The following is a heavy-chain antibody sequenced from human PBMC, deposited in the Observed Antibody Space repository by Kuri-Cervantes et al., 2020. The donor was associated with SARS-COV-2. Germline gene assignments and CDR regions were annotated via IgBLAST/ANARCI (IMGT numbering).Heavy chain of an antibody. J-gene: IGHJ6*03. D-gene: IGHD4-23*01. CDR3: ARDLRNTVVTPNYYYYYYMDV. Sequence: SETLSLTCAVSGYSISNGYYWGWIRQPPGKGLEWIGSVYHGGGTYYNPSLKSRVAISVDTSKNHFSLDLSSVTAADTAVYYCARDLRNTVVTPNYYYYYYMDVWGKGTTVTVSS. V-gene: IGHV4-38-2*02. CDR1: GYSISNGYY. CDR2: VYHGGGT.